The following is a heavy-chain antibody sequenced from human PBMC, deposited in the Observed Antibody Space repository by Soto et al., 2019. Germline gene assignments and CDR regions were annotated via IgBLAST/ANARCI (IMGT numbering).Heavy chain of an antibody. CDR2: ISDDGSRA. J-gene: IGHJ4*02. D-gene: IGHD3-10*01. CDR1: GFTFSMYW. CDR3: TRGPRSSPLGTGAF. Sequence: GGSLRLSCTDSGFTFSMYWMHWVRQVPGKGPEWVSRISDDGSRADYAGSVKGRFAISSDNAKNTLYLEMHVLRADDTAVYYCTRGPRSSPLGTGAFWGQGTPVTVSS. V-gene: IGHV3-74*01.